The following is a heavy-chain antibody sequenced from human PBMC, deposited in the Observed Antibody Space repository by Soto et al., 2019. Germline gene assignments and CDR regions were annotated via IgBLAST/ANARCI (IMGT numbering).Heavy chain of an antibody. J-gene: IGHJ3*02. CDR1: GYTFTSFG. CDR2: ISAYNGNR. V-gene: IGHV1-18*01. D-gene: IGHD2-15*01. Sequence: QVQLVQSGAEVKKPGASVKVSCRASGYTFTSFGISWVRQAPGQGLEWMGWISAYNGNRNYAENFQGRVTMTTDTSTSEAYMERRSLRSDDTAVYYCARDHRGGTDAFDIWGQGTMVTVSS. CDR3: ARDHRGGTDAFDI.